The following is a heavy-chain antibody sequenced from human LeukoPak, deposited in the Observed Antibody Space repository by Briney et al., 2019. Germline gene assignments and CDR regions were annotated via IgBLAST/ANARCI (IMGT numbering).Heavy chain of an antibody. Sequence: ASVKVSCKASGYTFTSYYMHWVRQAPGQGLEWMGIINPSGGSTSYAHKFKGRVTMSRDTSTSTVYMELSSLRSEDTAVYYCARVGVYGDDAFDIWGQGTMVTVSS. V-gene: IGHV1-46*01. D-gene: IGHD5/OR15-5a*01. J-gene: IGHJ3*02. CDR2: INPSGGST. CDR1: GYTFTSYY. CDR3: ARVGVYGDDAFDI.